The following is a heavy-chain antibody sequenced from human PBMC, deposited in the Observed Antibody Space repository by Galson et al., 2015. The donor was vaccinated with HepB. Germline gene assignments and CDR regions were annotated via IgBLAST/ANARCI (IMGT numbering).Heavy chain of an antibody. CDR2: ISSSSSTI. V-gene: IGHV3-48*01. J-gene: IGHJ6*03. CDR1: GFTFSSYS. Sequence: SLRLSCAASGFTFSSYSMNWVRQAPGKGLEWVSYISSSSSTIYYADSVKGRFTISRDNAKNSLYLQMNSLRAEDTAVYYCAREHCTGGVCSYYYYYYMDVWGKGTTVTVSS. D-gene: IGHD2-8*02. CDR3: AREHCTGGVCSYYYYYYMDV.